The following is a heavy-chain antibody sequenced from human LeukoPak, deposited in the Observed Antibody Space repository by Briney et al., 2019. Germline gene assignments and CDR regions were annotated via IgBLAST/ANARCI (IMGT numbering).Heavy chain of an antibody. D-gene: IGHD3-22*01. V-gene: IGHV4-59*08. J-gene: IGHJ5*02. Sequence: SETLPLTCGVSSGSISNYYWSWIRQPPGKGLEWIAYIHYSGSTHYNPSLRSRATISVDTSKNQLSLKLSSVTAADTAVYYCARQDSSGYNWFDPWGQGTLVTVSS. CDR3: ARQDSSGYNWFDP. CDR2: IHYSGST. CDR1: SGSISNYY.